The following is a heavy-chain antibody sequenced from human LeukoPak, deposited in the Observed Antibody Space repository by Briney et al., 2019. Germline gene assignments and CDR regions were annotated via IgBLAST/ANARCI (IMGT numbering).Heavy chain of an antibody. CDR3: ARDSLQIYYDSSGYHLDAFDN. Sequence: ASVTVSCMPSGYTLTSYGISWVRQAPGQGLEWMGWISGYNGNTKYAQKLQGRVTMTTDTSTSTAYMELRSLRSDDTAVYYCARDSLQIYYDSSGYHLDAFDNWGQGTMVTVSS. CDR1: GYTLTSYG. V-gene: IGHV1-18*01. D-gene: IGHD3-22*01. J-gene: IGHJ3*02. CDR2: ISGYNGNT.